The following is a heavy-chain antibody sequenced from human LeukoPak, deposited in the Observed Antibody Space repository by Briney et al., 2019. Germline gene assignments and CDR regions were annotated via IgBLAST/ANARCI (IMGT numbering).Heavy chain of an antibody. V-gene: IGHV1-18*01. CDR2: ISAYNGNT. Sequence: ASVKVSCKASGYTFTSYGISWVRQAPGQGLEWMGWISAYNGNTNYAQKLQGRVTMTTDTSTSTAYMELGSLRSDDTAVYYCARDLDDILTGYYLGGKAVKRGDDYWGQGTLVTVSS. CDR1: GYTFTSYG. CDR3: ARDLDDILTGYYLGGKAVKRGDDY. D-gene: IGHD3-9*01. J-gene: IGHJ4*02.